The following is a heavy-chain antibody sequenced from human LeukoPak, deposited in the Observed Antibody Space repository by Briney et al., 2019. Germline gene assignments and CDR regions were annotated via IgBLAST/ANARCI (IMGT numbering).Heavy chain of an antibody. CDR3: ARIRLREYRSWDLDY. J-gene: IGHJ4*02. CDR1: GGSISTFGFY. V-gene: IGHV4-39*07. Sequence: SETLSLTCSVSGGSISTFGFYWGWIRQPPGRGLEWIASIHYNGATYYNQSLQSRVTISIDTSKNHFSLKLASVTAADTAVFYCARIRLREYRSWDLDYWGQGTLVTVSS. CDR2: IHYNGAT. D-gene: IGHD6-13*01.